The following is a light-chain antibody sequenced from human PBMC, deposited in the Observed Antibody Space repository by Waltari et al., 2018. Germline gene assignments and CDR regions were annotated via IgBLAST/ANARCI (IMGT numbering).Light chain of an antibody. Sequence: DIQMTQSPSSLSASVGDRVTITCRASQSISDYLNWYQHKPGKAPRLLIYSASTLQSGVPSRFSGSGSGTDFTLIISSLQPEDFATYYCEQGNSFPFTFGPRTKVDVK. CDR3: EQGNSFPFT. J-gene: IGKJ3*01. CDR1: QSISDY. V-gene: IGKV1-39*01. CDR2: SAS.